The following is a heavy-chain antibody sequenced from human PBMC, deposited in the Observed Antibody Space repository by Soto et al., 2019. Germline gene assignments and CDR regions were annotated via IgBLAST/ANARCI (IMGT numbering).Heavy chain of an antibody. D-gene: IGHD3-3*01. J-gene: IGHJ4*02. Sequence: TGGSLRLSCAASGFTFSTYGMHWVRQAPGKGLEWVAVISYDGSNKYYADSVKGRFTISRDNSKNTLYLQMNSLRAEDTAVYYCARAGEWFPFDYWGQGTLVTVSS. CDR3: ARAGEWFPFDY. CDR2: ISYDGSNK. V-gene: IGHV3-30*03. CDR1: GFTFSTYG.